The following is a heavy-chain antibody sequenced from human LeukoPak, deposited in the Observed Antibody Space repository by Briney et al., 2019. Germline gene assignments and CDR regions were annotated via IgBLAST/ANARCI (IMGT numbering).Heavy chain of an antibody. V-gene: IGHV3-30*04. CDR2: ISSDGNTQ. D-gene: IGHD3-9*01. CDR3: VRDLTSGARFDF. J-gene: IGHJ4*01. CDR1: GFTFTDYA. Sequence: PGGSLRLSCAASGFTFTDYAFNWVRQTPGKGMEWVAIISSDGNTQSYADPLKGRFTISRDNFRDTVFLELTTLRPEDTGLYYCVRDLTSGARFDFWGPGTLVTVSS.